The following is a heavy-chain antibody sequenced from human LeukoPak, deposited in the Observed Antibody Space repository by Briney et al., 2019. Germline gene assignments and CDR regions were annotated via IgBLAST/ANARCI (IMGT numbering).Heavy chain of an antibody. V-gene: IGHV4-39*07. CDR3: ARDRVGGIDY. Sequence: PSEALSLTCTVSGGSISSSSYYWGWIRQPPGKGLEWIGSIYYSGSTYYNPSLKSRVTISVDTSKNQFSLKLSSVTAADTAVYYCARDRVGGIDYWGQGTLVTVSS. J-gene: IGHJ4*02. CDR1: GGSISSSSYY. CDR2: IYYSGST. D-gene: IGHD3-10*01.